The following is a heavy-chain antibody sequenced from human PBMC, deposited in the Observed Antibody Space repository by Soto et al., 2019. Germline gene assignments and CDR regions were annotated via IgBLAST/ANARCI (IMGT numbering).Heavy chain of an antibody. CDR2: INPSGGST. Sequence: ASVNVSFKSSGYTFTSYYIHWVRQAPGQGLECMGIINPSGGSTSYAQKFQGRVTMTRDTSTSTVYMELSSLRSEDTAVYYCARDHGSWYIDYWGQGTLVTVSS. D-gene: IGHD6-13*01. CDR1: GYTFTSYY. J-gene: IGHJ4*02. CDR3: ARDHGSWYIDY. V-gene: IGHV1-46*01.